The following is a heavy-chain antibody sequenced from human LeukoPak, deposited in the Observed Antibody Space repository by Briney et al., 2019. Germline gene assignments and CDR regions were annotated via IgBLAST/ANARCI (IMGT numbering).Heavy chain of an antibody. V-gene: IGHV4-39*07. CDR1: GGSISSSSYY. Sequence: SETLSLTCTVSGGSISSSSYYWGWIRQPPGKGLEWIGSVYYSGSTYYNPSLKSRVTISVDTSKNQFSLKLSSVTAADTAVYYCARSGYCSSTSCQIAGWFDPWGQGTLVTVSS. D-gene: IGHD2-2*01. CDR3: ARSGYCSSTSCQIAGWFDP. CDR2: VYYSGST. J-gene: IGHJ5*02.